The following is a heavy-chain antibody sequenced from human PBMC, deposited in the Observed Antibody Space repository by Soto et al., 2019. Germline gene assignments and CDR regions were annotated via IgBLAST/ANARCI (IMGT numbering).Heavy chain of an antibody. Sequence: SETLSLTCAVPGGSISSSNWWSWVRQPPGKGLEWIGEIYHSGSTNYNPSLKSRVTISVDKSKNQFSLKLSSVTAADTAVYYCARDAPLYYYDSSGYYAQDWGQGTLVTVSS. V-gene: IGHV4-4*02. D-gene: IGHD3-22*01. J-gene: IGHJ4*02. CDR1: GGSISSSNW. CDR3: ARDAPLYYYDSSGYYAQD. CDR2: IYHSGST.